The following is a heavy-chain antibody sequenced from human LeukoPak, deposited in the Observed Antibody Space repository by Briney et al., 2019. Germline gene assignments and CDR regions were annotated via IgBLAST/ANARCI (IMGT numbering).Heavy chain of an antibody. D-gene: IGHD5-12*01. CDR2: ISTSGST. CDR1: GGSISSGSYY. V-gene: IGHV4-61*02. J-gene: IGHJ5*02. CDR3: ARGGMVSKWLRFWVRRWFDP. Sequence: SETLSLTCTVSGGSISSGSYYWNWIRQPVGKGLEWIGRISTSGSTNYNPSLKSRVTISVDTSKNQFSLKLSSVTAADTAVYYCARGGMVSKWLRFWVRRWFDPWGQGTLVTVSS.